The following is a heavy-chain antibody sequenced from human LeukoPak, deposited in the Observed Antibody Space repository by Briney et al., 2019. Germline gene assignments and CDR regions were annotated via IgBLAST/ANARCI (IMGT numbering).Heavy chain of an antibody. V-gene: IGHV4-39*01. CDR2: IYYSGFT. J-gene: IGHJ4*02. CDR3: ARHVPGDSYAPLSYFDY. CDR1: GVSISSSSYS. Sequence: SETLSLTCTVSGVSISSSSYSWCWIRQPPGKGLEGIVSIYYSGFTSYHPSLKSRVTISVDTSKNPFSLKLSSVTAADTAVYYCARHVPGDSYAPLSYFDYGGEGTLVTVSS. D-gene: IGHD1-14*01.